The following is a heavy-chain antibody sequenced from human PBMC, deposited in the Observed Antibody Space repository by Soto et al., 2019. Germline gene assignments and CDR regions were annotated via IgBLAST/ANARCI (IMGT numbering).Heavy chain of an antibody. J-gene: IGHJ3*02. CDR3: STDGKQWQGAFDI. V-gene: IGHV3-15*01. Sequence: EVQLVESGGGLVKPGGSLRLSCAASGFTFNKAWMSWVRQAPGKGLEWVGRIKTKSDGGTTDYAAPVKGRFTISRDDSKYTLYLQMNSLKTEDTAVYYSSTDGKQWQGAFDIWGQGTMVTVSS. D-gene: IGHD6-19*01. CDR1: GFTFNKAW. CDR2: IKTKSDGGTT.